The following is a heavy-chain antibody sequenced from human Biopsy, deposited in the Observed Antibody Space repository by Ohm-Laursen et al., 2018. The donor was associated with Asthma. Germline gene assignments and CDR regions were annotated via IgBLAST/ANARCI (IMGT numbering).Heavy chain of an antibody. D-gene: IGHD3-10*01. CDR1: GYTFNSAG. Sequence: SSVKVSCKTSGYTFNSAGITWVRQAPGQGLEWMGWISVYNGNTKVAQKLRDRVTMITDTSTSTAYMELRSLRSDDTAVYFCARAVDYSHYYGMDVWGQGTTVTVSS. J-gene: IGHJ6*02. V-gene: IGHV1-18*01. CDR2: ISVYNGNT. CDR3: ARAVDYSHYYGMDV.